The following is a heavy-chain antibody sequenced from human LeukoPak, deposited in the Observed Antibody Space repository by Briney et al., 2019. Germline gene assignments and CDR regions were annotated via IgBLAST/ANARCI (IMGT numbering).Heavy chain of an antibody. CDR1: GFTFSTYA. CDR3: AKEWFRVVINFDY. J-gene: IGHJ4*02. Sequence: GGSLRLSCAASGFTFSTYALSWVRQAPGKGLEWVSAISPGGDRTYYADSVKGRSAISRDNSKNTLYLQMHSLRAEDTAVYYCAKEWFRVVINFDYWGQGTLVTVSS. CDR2: ISPGGDRT. D-gene: IGHD3-22*01. V-gene: IGHV3-23*01.